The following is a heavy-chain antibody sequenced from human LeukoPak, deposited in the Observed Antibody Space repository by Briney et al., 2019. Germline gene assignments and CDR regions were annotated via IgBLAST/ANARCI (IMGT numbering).Heavy chain of an antibody. CDR2: IYYTGTT. V-gene: IGHV4-59*01. Sequence: PSETLSLTCSVSGGSISTYYWSWIRQPPGKGLEWIGYIYYTGTTNYNPSLRSRVTMSVDTSRNQFSLRLSSVTAADTAVYYCAREDPQTPVPEGMDVWGHGTTVIVSS. J-gene: IGHJ6*02. D-gene: IGHD4-17*01. CDR3: AREDPQTPVPEGMDV. CDR1: GGSISTYY.